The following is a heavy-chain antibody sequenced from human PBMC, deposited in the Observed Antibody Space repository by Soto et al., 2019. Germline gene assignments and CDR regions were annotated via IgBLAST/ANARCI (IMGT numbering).Heavy chain of an antibody. D-gene: IGHD2-2*02. J-gene: IGHJ6*02. CDR1: GGTFSSYA. Sequence: SVKVSCKASGGTFSSYAISWVRQAPGQGLEWMGGIIPIFGTANYAQKFQGRVTITADKSTSTAYMELSSLRSEDTAVYYCASGPFQLGYCSSTSCYRAPMDVWGQGTTVTVSS. V-gene: IGHV1-69*06. CDR3: ASGPFQLGYCSSTSCYRAPMDV. CDR2: IIPIFGTA.